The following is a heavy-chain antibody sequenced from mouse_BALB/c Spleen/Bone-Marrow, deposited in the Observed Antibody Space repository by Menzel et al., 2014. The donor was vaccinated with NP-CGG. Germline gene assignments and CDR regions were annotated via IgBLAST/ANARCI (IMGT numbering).Heavy chain of an antibody. J-gene: IGHJ3*01. D-gene: IGHD2-4*01. CDR3: ARGDDYVSWFAY. Sequence: EVKLVESGGGLVQPGGSLKLSCAASGFTFSSYGMSWVRQTPDKRLEFVATINTNGGDTYYPDSVKGRFTISRDNAKNTLYLQMSSLKSEDTAMYYCARGDDYVSWFAYWGQGTLVTVSA. CDR1: GFTFSSYG. CDR2: INTNGGDT. V-gene: IGHV5-6-3*01.